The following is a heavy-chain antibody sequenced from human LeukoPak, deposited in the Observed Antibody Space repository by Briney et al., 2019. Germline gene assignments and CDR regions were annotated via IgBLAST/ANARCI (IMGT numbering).Heavy chain of an antibody. V-gene: IGHV4-38-2*02. CDR1: GYSISSGYY. D-gene: IGHD6-19*01. J-gene: IGHJ4*02. Sequence: PSETLSLTCTVSGYSISSGYYWGWIRQPPGKGLEWIGSIYHSGRTFYNPSLKSRVTISVDTSKNQFSLKLSSVTAADTAVYYCAGDRGIAVASDYWGQGTLVTVSS. CDR3: AGDRGIAVASDY. CDR2: IYHSGRT.